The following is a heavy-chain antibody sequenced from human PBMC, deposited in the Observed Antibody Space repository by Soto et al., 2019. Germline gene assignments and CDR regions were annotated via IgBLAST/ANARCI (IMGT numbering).Heavy chain of an antibody. D-gene: IGHD3-3*01. V-gene: IGHV4-4*02. J-gene: IGHJ6*03. CDR2: IYHSGST. Sequence: GTLSLTCAVSSVSISSSNWWSWVRQPPGKGLEWIGEIYHSGSTNYNPSLKSRVTISVDKSKNQFSLKLSSVTAADTAVYYCARSYYDFWSGYYYYYMDVWGKGTTVTVSS. CDR3: ARSYYDFWSGYYYYYMDV. CDR1: SVSISSSNW.